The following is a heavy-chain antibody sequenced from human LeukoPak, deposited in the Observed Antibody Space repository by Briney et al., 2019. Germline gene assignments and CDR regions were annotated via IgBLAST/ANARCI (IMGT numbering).Heavy chain of an antibody. V-gene: IGHV4-59*01. CDR3: ARVSSGVYFDY. CDR2: IYYSGST. D-gene: IGHD2-15*01. CDR1: GGSISSYY. Sequence: PSETLSLTCTVSGGSISSYYWSWIRQPPGKGLELIGYIYYSGSTNYNPSLKSRVTISVDMSKNQFSLKLSSVTAADTAVYYCARVSSGVYFDYWGQGTLVTVSS. J-gene: IGHJ4*02.